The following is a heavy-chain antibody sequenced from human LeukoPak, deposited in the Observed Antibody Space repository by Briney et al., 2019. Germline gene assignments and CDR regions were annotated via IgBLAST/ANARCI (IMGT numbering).Heavy chain of an antibody. V-gene: IGHV3-48*04. J-gene: IGHJ6*03. D-gene: IGHD5-12*01. CDR1: GFTFSSYS. Sequence: GRSLRLSCAASGFTFSSYSMNWVRQAPGKGLEWVSYISSSSSTIYYADSVKGRFTISRDNGKNSLYLQMNSLRAEDTAVYYCARVIVATTYYYYYYMDVWGKGTTVTVSS. CDR3: ARVIVATTYYYYYYMDV. CDR2: ISSSSSTI.